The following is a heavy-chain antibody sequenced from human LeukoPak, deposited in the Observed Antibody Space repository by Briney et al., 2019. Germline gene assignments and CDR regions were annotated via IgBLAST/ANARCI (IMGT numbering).Heavy chain of an antibody. V-gene: IGHV7-4-1*02. D-gene: IGHD6-13*01. Sequence: ASVKVSCKASGYTFATYYMHWVRQAPGQGLEWMGWINTNTGNPTYAQGFTGRFVFSLDTSVSTAYLQISSLKAEDTAVYYCASSWYEYYYYYMDVWGKGTTVTVSS. CDR2: INTNTGNP. J-gene: IGHJ6*03. CDR3: ASSWYEYYYYYMDV. CDR1: GYTFATYY.